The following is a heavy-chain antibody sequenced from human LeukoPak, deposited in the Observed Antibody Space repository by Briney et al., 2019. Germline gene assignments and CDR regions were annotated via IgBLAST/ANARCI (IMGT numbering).Heavy chain of an antibody. CDR1: GFTISSNY. V-gene: IGHV3-66*01. Sequence: GGSLRLSCAASGFTISSNYMSWVRQAPGKGLEWVSVIYGSGSTYYADSVEGRFTISRDNSKNTLYLQMNSLRAEDTAVYYCAASSGYWEYWGQGSLVTVSS. CDR2: IYGSGST. J-gene: IGHJ4*02. D-gene: IGHD3-22*01. CDR3: AASSGYWEY.